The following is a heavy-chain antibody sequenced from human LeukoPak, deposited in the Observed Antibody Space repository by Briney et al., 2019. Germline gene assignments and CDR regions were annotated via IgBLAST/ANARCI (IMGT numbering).Heavy chain of an antibody. CDR2: IWYDGSNK. CDR3: ARDRGGSCHDY. CDR1: GSTFSSYG. J-gene: IGHJ4*02. V-gene: IGHV3-33*01. D-gene: IGHD2-15*01. Sequence: GGSLRLSCAASGSTFSSYGMHWVRQAPGKGLEWVAVIWYDGSNKYYADSVKGRFTISRDNSKNTLYLQMNSLRAEDTAVYYCARDRGGSCHDYWGQGTLVTVSS.